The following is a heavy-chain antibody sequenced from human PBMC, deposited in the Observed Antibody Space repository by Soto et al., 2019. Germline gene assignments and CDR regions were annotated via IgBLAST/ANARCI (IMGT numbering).Heavy chain of an antibody. V-gene: IGHV3-53*01. Sequence: SLRLSCAASGFTVSSNYMSWVRQAPGKGLEWVSVIYSGGSTYYADSVKGRFTISRDNSKNTLYLQMNSLRAEDTAVYYCARLHETNAFDIWGQGTMVTVSS. D-gene: IGHD4-4*01. CDR3: ARLHETNAFDI. CDR2: IYSGGST. CDR1: GFTVSSNY. J-gene: IGHJ3*02.